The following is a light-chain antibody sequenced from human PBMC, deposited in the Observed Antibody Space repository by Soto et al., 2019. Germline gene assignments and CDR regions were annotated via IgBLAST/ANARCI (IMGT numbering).Light chain of an antibody. CDR2: EVS. Sequence: QSALTQPASVSGSPGQSITISCTGTSSDVGGYHYVSWYQQHPGKAPKLMIYEVSNRPSGVSNRFSGFKSGNTASLTISGLQAEDEADYYCSSYTSSSTLVFGGGTKLTVL. J-gene: IGLJ2*01. CDR1: SSDVGGYHY. CDR3: SSYTSSSTLV. V-gene: IGLV2-14*01.